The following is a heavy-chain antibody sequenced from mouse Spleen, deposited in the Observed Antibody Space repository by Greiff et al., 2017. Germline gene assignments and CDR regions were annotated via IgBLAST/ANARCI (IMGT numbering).Heavy chain of an antibody. Sequence: DVKLVESGGGLVKPGGSLKLSCAASGFTFSDYGMHWVRQAPEKGLEWVAYISSGSSTIYYADTVKGRFTISRDNAKNTLFLQMTSLRSEDTAMYYCARPRAGTRGYYFDYWGQGTTLTVSS. CDR2: ISSGSSTI. J-gene: IGHJ2*01. D-gene: IGHD4-1*01. CDR1: GFTFSDYG. CDR3: ARPRAGTRGYYFDY. V-gene: IGHV5-17*01.